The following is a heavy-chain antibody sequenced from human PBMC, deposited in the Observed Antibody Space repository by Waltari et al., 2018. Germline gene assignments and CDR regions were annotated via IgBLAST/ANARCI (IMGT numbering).Heavy chain of an antibody. CDR3: ARHLDYYDSSGYPADAFDI. CDR1: GGSISSSSYY. J-gene: IGHJ3*02. D-gene: IGHD3-22*01. V-gene: IGHV4-39*01. Sequence: QLQLQESGPGLVKPSETLSLTCTVSGGSISSSSYYLGWTRQPPGKGLEWIGSIYYSGSTYYNPSLKSRVTISVDTSKNQFSLKLSSVTAADTAVYYCARHLDYYDSSGYPADAFDIWGQGTMVTVSS. CDR2: IYYSGST.